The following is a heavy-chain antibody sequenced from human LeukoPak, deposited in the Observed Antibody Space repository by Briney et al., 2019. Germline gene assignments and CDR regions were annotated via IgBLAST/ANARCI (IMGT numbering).Heavy chain of an antibody. D-gene: IGHD2-2*01. J-gene: IGHJ4*02. CDR2: IKQDGSVI. V-gene: IGHV3-7*01. CDR1: GFRFSYYW. Sequence: GGSLRLSCAASGFRFSYYWMNWVRQLPGKGLEWLANIKQDGSVISYVDSVKGRFTISRDNAKNSLYLQMNSLRAEDTAVYYCARDLGRVVVPAAVQIDYWGQGTLVTVSS. CDR3: ARDLGRVVVPAAVQIDY.